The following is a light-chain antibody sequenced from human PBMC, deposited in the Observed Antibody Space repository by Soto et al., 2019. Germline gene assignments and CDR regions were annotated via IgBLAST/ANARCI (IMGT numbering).Light chain of an antibody. Sequence: QSALTQPPSASGSPGQSVTISCTGTSSDVGGYNYVSWYQQHPGKAPKLMIYEVSKRPSGVPDHFSGSKSGNTASLTVSGLQAEDEADYYCSSYAGSNNFVVFGGGTKVTV. J-gene: IGLJ2*01. CDR1: SSDVGGYNY. CDR2: EVS. CDR3: SSYAGSNNFVV. V-gene: IGLV2-8*01.